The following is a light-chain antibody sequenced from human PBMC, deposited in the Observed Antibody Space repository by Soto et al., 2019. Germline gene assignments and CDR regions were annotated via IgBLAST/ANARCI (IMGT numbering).Light chain of an antibody. J-gene: IGKJ3*01. Sequence: DIQMTQSPSSLSASVGDRVTITCRASQGISNDLAWYQQTPGQVPKLLIYAASTLQSGVPSRFSGSGSGTDFTLTISSLQPEDVASYYCQRYGTAPFTFGPWTKVDIK. CDR2: AAS. V-gene: IGKV1-27*01. CDR1: QGISND. CDR3: QRYGTAPFT.